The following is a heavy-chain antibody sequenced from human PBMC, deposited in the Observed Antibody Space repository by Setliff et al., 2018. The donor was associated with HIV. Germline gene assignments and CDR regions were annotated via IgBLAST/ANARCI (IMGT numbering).Heavy chain of an antibody. CDR1: GGTFSNYG. V-gene: IGHV1-69*04. CDR2: IIPRFDIT. CDR3: ARGRWLQSFAY. J-gene: IGHJ4*02. Sequence: SVKVSCKTSGGTFSNYGTNWVRQAPGQGLEWMGRIIPRFDITNYPQKFQGRVTLTADKSTSTAYMQLSSLTSEDTAVYYGARGRWLQSFAYWGQGKLVTGSS. D-gene: IGHD5-12*01.